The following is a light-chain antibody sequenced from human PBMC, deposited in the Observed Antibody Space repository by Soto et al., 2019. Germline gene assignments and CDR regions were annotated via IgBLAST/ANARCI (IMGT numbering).Light chain of an antibody. CDR2: EVS. V-gene: IGLV2-8*01. CDR3: AAWDDTLHGPV. CDR1: SSDVGGYNA. Sequence: QSVLTQPPSASGSPGQSVTISCTGTSSDVGGYNAVSWYQQHPGKAPKLMIYEVSKRPSGVPHRVSGSKSGTSASLTISGLQSEDEADYYCAAWDDTLHGPVFGGGTKVTVL. J-gene: IGLJ2*01.